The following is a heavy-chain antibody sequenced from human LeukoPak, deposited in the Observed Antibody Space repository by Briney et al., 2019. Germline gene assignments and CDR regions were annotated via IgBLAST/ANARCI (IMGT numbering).Heavy chain of an antibody. CDR3: ARGPPPITTIFGVVRAWFDP. CDR2: INHSGST. Sequence: PSETLSLTCAVYGGSLSGYYWSWIRQPPGKVLEWIGEINHSGSTNYNPSLKSRVTISVDTSKNQFSLKLSSVPAADTAVYYCARGPPPITTIFGVVRAWFDPWGQGTLVTVSS. J-gene: IGHJ5*02. D-gene: IGHD3-3*01. V-gene: IGHV4-34*01. CDR1: GGSLSGYY.